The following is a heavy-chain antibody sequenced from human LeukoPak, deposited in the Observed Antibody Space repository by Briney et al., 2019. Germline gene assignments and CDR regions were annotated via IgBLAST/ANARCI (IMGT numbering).Heavy chain of an antibody. Sequence: GGSLRLSCAASGFTFSSYGMNWVRQAPGKGLEWVSTISGSGGSTYYADSVKGRFTISRDNAKNSLYLQMNSLRAEDTAVYYCARDLGVVPAAMMSFYFDPWGQGTLVTVSS. CDR1: GFTFSSYG. CDR3: ARDLGVVPAAMMSFYFDP. J-gene: IGHJ5*02. D-gene: IGHD2-2*01. V-gene: IGHV3-23*01. CDR2: ISGSGGST.